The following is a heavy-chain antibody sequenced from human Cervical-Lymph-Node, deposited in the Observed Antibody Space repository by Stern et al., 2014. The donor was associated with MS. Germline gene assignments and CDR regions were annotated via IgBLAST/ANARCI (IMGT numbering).Heavy chain of an antibody. CDR2: WDPEENET. J-gene: IGHJ4*02. CDR1: GYTLTKSS. Sequence: VQLVESGAEVKKPGASVKVSCKLSGYTLTKSSMYWVRQAPGQGLEWMGSWDPEENETISAQKFKGRVTMTEDISTETAYMELSSLRSEDTAVYYCATTVEATWPDYWGQGTLVTVSS. CDR3: ATTVEATWPDY. V-gene: IGHV1-24*01. D-gene: IGHD4-23*01.